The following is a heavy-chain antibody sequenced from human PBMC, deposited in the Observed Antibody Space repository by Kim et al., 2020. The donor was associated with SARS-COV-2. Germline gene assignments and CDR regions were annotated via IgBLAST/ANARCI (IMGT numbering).Heavy chain of an antibody. CDR2: ISYDGSNK. Sequence: GGSLILSCAASGFTFSSYAMHWVRQAPGKGLEWVAVISYDGSNKYYADSVKGRFTISRDNSKNTLYLQMNSLRAEDTAVYYCAREESEYYDILTGAVDYWGQGTLVTVSS. CDR3: AREESEYYDILTGAVDY. V-gene: IGHV3-30-3*01. J-gene: IGHJ4*02. CDR1: GFTFSSYA. D-gene: IGHD3-9*01.